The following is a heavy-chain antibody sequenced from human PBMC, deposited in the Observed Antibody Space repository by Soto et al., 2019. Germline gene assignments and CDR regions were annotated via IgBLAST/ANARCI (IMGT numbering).Heavy chain of an antibody. V-gene: IGHV3-7*01. CDR1: GFTFSSYW. CDR3: ARDPDCSSTSFYFAAWYYYYYMDV. D-gene: IGHD2-2*01. CDR2: IKQDGSEK. J-gene: IGHJ6*03. Sequence: PGGSLRLSCAASGFTFSSYWMSWVRQAPGKGLEWVANIKQDGSEKYYVDSVKGRFTISRDNAKNSLYLQMNSLRAEDTAVYYCARDPDCSSTSFYFAAWYYYYYMDVWGKGTTVTSP.